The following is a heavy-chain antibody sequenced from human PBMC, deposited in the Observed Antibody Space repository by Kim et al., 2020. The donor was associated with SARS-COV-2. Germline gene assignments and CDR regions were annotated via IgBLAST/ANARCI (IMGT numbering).Heavy chain of an antibody. J-gene: IGHJ3*02. CDR2: IKQDGSHK. V-gene: IGHV3-7*01. CDR1: GFTFSSYW. Sequence: GGSLRLSCAASGFTFSSYWMTWVRQAPGKGLEWVANIKQDGSHKYYADSVKGRFTISRDNAKNTLYLQMNSLRAEDTAVYYCARDGDLYSSGKDAFDIWGQGAMVTVSS. D-gene: IGHD6-19*01. CDR3: ARDGDLYSSGKDAFDI.